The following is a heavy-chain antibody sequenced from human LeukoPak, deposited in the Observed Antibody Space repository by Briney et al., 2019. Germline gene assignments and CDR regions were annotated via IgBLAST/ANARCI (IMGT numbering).Heavy chain of an antibody. CDR2: INHSVST. J-gene: IGHJ5*02. CDR3: ARGRGILLGFDP. Sequence: SETLSPTCALYGGSPSGYYSSWIRHPPGKGREWIGEINHSVSTNYNPSLKSRVTISVHTSKNQFSRKLSSVTAADTAVYYCARGRGILLGFDPWGQGTLVTVSS. D-gene: IGHD3-10*01. CDR1: GGSPSGYY. V-gene: IGHV4-34*01.